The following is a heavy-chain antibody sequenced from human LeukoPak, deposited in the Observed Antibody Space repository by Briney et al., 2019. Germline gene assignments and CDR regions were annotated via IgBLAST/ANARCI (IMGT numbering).Heavy chain of an antibody. CDR1: GFTFSNYA. V-gene: IGHV3-23*01. CDR3: ARDPNGDYVGAFDI. D-gene: IGHD4-17*01. CDR2: IRGSGGGT. J-gene: IGHJ3*02. Sequence: GGSLRLSCAASGFTFSNYAMMWLRQAPGKGPEWVSVIRGSGGGTGYAGSVRGRFTISRDNSKNSLYLQMNRLRAEDAAVYYCARDPNGDYVGAFDILGQGTMVTVSS.